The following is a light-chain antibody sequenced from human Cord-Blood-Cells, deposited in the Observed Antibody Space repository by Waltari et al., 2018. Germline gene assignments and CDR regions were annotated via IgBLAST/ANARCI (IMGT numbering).Light chain of an antibody. CDR2: AAS. J-gene: IGKJ2*01. CDR3: QQSYRTTHT. Sequence: DIQMTQSPSSLSASVGAIVTITCRASQSISSYLNWYHQKPGKAPKLLIYAASSWQSWGPSRFSGSRCGRDYTLTISSLQPEDFATYYCQQSYRTTHTFGQGTKLEIK. V-gene: IGKV1-39*01. CDR1: QSISSY.